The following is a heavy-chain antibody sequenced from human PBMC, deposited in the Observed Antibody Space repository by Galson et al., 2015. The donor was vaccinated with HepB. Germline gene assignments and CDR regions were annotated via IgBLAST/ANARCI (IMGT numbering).Heavy chain of an antibody. CDR2: IRIKANGYAT. D-gene: IGHD3-16*01. V-gene: IGHV3-73*01. CDR1: GFTFSASG. CDR3: TRQEDYYDVGFDY. J-gene: IGHJ4*02. Sequence: SLRLSCAASGFTFSASGMHWVRQASGKGLEWLGRIRIKANGYATHYAASVKGRFTISRDDSKNTAYLQMNSLKIEDTAVYYCTRQEDYYDVGFDYWGQGTLVTVSS.